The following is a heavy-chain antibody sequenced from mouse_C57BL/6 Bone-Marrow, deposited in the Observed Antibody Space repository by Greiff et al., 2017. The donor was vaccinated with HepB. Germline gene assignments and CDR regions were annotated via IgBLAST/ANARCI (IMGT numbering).Heavy chain of an antibody. D-gene: IGHD5-1-1*01. J-gene: IGHJ3*01. V-gene: IGHV10-1*01. Sequence: EVKVVESGGGLVQPKGSLKLSCAASGFSFNTYAMNWVRQAPGKGLEWVARIRSKSNNYATYYADSVKDRFTISRDDSESMLYLQMNNLKTEDTAMYYCVRHDLYLIFFAYWGQGTLVTVSA. CDR3: VRHDLYLIFFAY. CDR1: GFSFNTYA. CDR2: IRSKSNNYAT.